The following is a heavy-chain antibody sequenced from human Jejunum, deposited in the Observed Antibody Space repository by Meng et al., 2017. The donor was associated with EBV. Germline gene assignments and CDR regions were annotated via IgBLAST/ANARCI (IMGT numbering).Heavy chain of an antibody. CDR3: VRGGDYCLVY. CDR2: IYYSGST. CDR1: GDSIDSRNW. V-gene: IGHV4-4*02. J-gene: IGHJ4*02. D-gene: IGHD2-21*02. Sequence: GLLQVSGPGLGKPSGTLSLTGAVSGDSIDSRNWWSWVRQSPERGLEWIGEIYYSGSTNYNPSLKSRVTILVDRSENHFSLHLSSVTAADTAVYYCVRGGDYCLVYWGQGTLVTVSS.